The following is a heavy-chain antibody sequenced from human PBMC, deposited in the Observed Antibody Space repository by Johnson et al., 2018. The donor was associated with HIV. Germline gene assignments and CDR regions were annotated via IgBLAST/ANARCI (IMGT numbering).Heavy chain of an antibody. CDR3: ARDQATGAFDI. J-gene: IGHJ3*02. CDR1: GFTFSSYA. CDR2: ISYDGSDK. D-gene: IGHD1-26*01. V-gene: IGHV3-30*14. Sequence: QVQLVESGGGVVQPGRSLRLSCAASGFTFSSYAIHWVRQAPGKGLAWVAVISYDGSDKYYADSVKGRFTISRDNSKNTLYLQMNSLRAGDTAVYYCARDQATGAFDIWGQGTMVTVSS.